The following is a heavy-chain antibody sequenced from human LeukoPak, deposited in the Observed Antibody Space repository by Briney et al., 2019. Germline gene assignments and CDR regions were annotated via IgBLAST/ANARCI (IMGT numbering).Heavy chain of an antibody. CDR2: IWYDGSNK. V-gene: IGHV3-33*01. CDR3: ARDSGSGYYYYGMDV. J-gene: IGHJ6*02. CDR1: GFTFSSYG. Sequence: GGSLRLSCAASGFTFSSYGMLWVRQAPGKGLEWVAVIWYDGSNKYYADSVKGRFTISRDNSKNTLYLQMNSLRAEDTAVYYCARDSGSGYYYYGMDVWGQGTTVTVSS. D-gene: IGHD3-10*01.